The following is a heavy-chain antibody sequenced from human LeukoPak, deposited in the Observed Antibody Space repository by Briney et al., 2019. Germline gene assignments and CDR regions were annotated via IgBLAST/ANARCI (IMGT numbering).Heavy chain of an antibody. D-gene: IGHD3-22*01. V-gene: IGHV4-4*02. Sequence: SGTLSLTCAVSGGSISSSNWCSWVRQPPGKGLEWIGEIYHSGSTNYNPSLKSRVTISVDKSKNQFSLKLSSVTAADTAVYYCARGPPLQYYYDSSGYVQYFDYWGQGTLVTVSS. CDR1: GGSISSSNW. J-gene: IGHJ4*02. CDR3: ARGPPLQYYYDSSGYVQYFDY. CDR2: IYHSGST.